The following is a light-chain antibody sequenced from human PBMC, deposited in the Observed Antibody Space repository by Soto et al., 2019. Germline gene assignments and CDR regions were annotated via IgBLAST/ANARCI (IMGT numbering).Light chain of an antibody. Sequence: EIVLTQSPGTLSLSPGERATLSCRASQSVSSSYLAWYQQKPGQAPRLLIYGASSRATGIPDRFSGSGSGTDFTLPISRLEPEDFAVYYGQQDGSSPYTFGQGTKLEIK. V-gene: IGKV3-20*01. CDR3: QQDGSSPYT. J-gene: IGKJ2*01. CDR2: GAS. CDR1: QSVSSSY.